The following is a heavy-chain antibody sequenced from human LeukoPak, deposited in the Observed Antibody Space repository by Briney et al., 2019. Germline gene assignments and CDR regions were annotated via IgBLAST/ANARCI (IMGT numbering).Heavy chain of an antibody. J-gene: IGHJ4*02. Sequence: GGSLRLSCAASGFTFSSYEMNWVRQAPGKGLEWVSYISSSGSTIYYADSVKGRFTISRDNAKNSLYLQMNSLRAEDTAVYYCATRTTDWYYDSSGYYGEDYWGQGTLVTVSS. CDR2: ISSSGSTI. CDR1: GFTFSSYE. V-gene: IGHV3-48*03. CDR3: ATRTTDWYYDSSGYYGEDY. D-gene: IGHD3-22*01.